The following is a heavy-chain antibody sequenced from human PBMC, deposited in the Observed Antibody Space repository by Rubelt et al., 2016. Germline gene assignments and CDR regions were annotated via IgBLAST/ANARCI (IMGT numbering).Heavy chain of an antibody. CDR1: GFTFSSHG. J-gene: IGHJ5*02. CDR3: AKEPFPWGYGYRFQS. D-gene: IGHD5-18*01. CDR2: TSHDGTNK. V-gene: IGHV3-30*18. Sequence: GGGVVQPGRSLRLSCAASGFTFSSHGMHWVRQAPGKGLEWVAVTSHDGTNKFYGDSVKGRFTISKDNSKNTLYLQMNNLRVDDTAVYFCAKEPFPWGYGYRFQSWGQGTPVTVSS.